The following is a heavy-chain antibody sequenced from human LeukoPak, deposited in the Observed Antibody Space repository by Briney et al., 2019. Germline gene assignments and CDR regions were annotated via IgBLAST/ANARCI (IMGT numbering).Heavy chain of an antibody. CDR2: INQDGGAK. CDR3: ARDYD. J-gene: IGHJ4*02. D-gene: IGHD3-16*01. V-gene: IGHV3-7*04. CDR1: GFTFSSYW. Sequence: GGSLRLSCAASGFTFSSYWMTWVRQARGEGLGWVANINQDGGAKYYVDSVKGRFTISRDNAKNSLYLQMDSLRVEDTAVYYCARDYDWGQGTLVTVSS.